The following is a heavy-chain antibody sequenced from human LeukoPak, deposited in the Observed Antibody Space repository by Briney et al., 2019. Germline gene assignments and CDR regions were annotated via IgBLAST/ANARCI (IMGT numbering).Heavy chain of an antibody. V-gene: IGHV3-15*01. J-gene: IGHJ4*02. CDR2: IKSDTKGGTT. D-gene: IGHD4-17*01. CDR1: GFTFSNAW. Sequence: GGSLRLSCAASGFTFSNAWMTWVRQAPGKGLEWIGRIKSDTKGGTTDYVAPVRGRFTISRDDSSNTLYLQMNSLKTEDTAVYYCTTGYTVTAFDYWGQGTLVTVSS. CDR3: TTGYTVTAFDY.